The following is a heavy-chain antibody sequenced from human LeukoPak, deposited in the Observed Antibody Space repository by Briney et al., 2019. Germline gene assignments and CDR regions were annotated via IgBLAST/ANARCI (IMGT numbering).Heavy chain of an antibody. CDR3: ARDPGNYGDYEVSYYYYGMDV. D-gene: IGHD4-17*01. V-gene: IGHV4-59*12. CDR2: IYYSGST. Sequence: SETLSLTCTVSGGSISSYYWSWIRQPPGKGLEWIGYIYYSGSTNYNPSLKSRVTISVDTSKNQFSLKLSSVTAADTAVYYCARDPGNYGDYEVSYYYYGMDVWGQGTTVTVSS. CDR1: GGSISSYY. J-gene: IGHJ6*02.